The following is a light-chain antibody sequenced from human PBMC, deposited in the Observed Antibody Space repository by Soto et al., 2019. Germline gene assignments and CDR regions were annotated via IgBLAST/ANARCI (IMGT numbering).Light chain of an antibody. CDR3: SSYTASSTYV. CDR1: SSDVGGRQY. CDR2: EVS. V-gene: IGLV2-14*01. J-gene: IGLJ1*01. Sequence: QSALTQPASVSGSPGQSITISYTGTSSDVGGRQYVSWYQQHPGKAPKRMIYEVSNRPSGVSNRFSASKSGNTASLTISGLQAEDEADYYCSSYTASSTYVFGTGTKVTVL.